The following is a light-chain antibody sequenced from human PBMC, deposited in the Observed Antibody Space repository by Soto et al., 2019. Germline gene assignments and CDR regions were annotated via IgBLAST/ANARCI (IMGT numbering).Light chain of an antibody. CDR3: QKYSSVPL. CDR2: AAS. J-gene: IGKJ3*01. CDR1: QGISNY. V-gene: IGKV1-27*01. Sequence: DIQMTQSPSSLSASVGDRVTITCRASQGISNYIAWYQQKPGKAPKLLIYAASTLQSWVPSRFSGSGSGTDFNLTINSLPPEDVAPYSCQKYSSVPLFGPGTKVDIK.